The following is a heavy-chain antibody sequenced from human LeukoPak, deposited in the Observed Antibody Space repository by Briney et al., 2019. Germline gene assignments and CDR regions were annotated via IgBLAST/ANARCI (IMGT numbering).Heavy chain of an antibody. CDR3: ARDGYYGGDYENYYYYYMDV. CDR1: GFTFRSYS. J-gene: IGHJ6*03. CDR2: ISSSSTYI. V-gene: IGHV3-21*01. Sequence: PGGSLRLSCAVSGFTFRSYSMNWVRQAPGKGLEWVSFISSSSTYIYYGDSVKGRFTVSRDNANNSLYLQMNSLRAEDTAVYYCARDGYYGGDYENYYYYYMDVWGKGTTVTVSS. D-gene: IGHD4-17*01.